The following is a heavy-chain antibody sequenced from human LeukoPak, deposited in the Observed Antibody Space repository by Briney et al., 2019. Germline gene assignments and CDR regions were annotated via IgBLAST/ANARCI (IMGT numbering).Heavy chain of an antibody. D-gene: IGHD1/OR15-1a*01. J-gene: IGHJ6*02. CDR2: IKSKTDGGTT. Sequence: PGGSLRLSCAASGFTFSNAWMSWVRRAPGKGLEWVGRIKSKTDGGTTDYAAPVKGRFTISRDDSKNTLYLQMNSLKTEDTAVYYCTTDLNTDYYYGMDVWGQGTTVTVSS. CDR1: GFTFSNAW. V-gene: IGHV3-15*01. CDR3: TTDLNTDYYYGMDV.